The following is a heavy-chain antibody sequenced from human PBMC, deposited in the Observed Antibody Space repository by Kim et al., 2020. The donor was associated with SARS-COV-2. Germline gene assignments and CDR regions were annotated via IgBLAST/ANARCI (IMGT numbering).Heavy chain of an antibody. J-gene: IGHJ4*02. CDR1: GGSISSSSYY. CDR2: IYYSGST. V-gene: IGHV4-39*01. D-gene: IGHD6-19*01. CDR3: ASFSKQWLVIY. Sequence: SETLSLTCTVSGGSISSSSYYWGWIRQPPGKGLEWIGSIYYSGSTYYNPSLKSRVTISVDASKNQFSLKLSSVTAADTAVYYCASFSKQWLVIYWGQGTLVTVSS.